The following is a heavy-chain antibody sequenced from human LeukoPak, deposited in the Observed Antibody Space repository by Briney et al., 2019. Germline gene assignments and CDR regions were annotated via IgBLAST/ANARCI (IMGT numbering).Heavy chain of an antibody. Sequence: SQTLSLTRTVSGGSISSYYWSWIRQPPGEGQEWIGYIYYSGGTDYNPSLKSRVTISVDTSKNQFSLKLSSVTAADTAVYYCARHPRYSGSYYFDYWGQGTLVTVSS. CDR2: IYYSGGT. CDR3: ARHPRYSGSYYFDY. CDR1: GGSISSYY. D-gene: IGHD1-26*01. V-gene: IGHV4-59*08. J-gene: IGHJ4*02.